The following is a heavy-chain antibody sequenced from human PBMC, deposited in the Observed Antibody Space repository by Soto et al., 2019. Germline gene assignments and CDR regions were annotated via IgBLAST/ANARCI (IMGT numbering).Heavy chain of an antibody. J-gene: IGHJ5*02. CDR2: IWYDGSNK. CDR1: GFTFSSYG. D-gene: IGHD5-12*01. Sequence: QVQLVESGGGVVQHGRSLRLSCAASGFTFSSYGMHWVRQAPGKGLEWVAVIWYDGSNKYYADSVKGRFTISRDNSXXXLXXQMNSLRAEDTAVYYCARDGGCRDGYTVGCNWFDPWGQGTLVTVSS. V-gene: IGHV3-33*01. CDR3: ARDGGCRDGYTVGCNWFDP.